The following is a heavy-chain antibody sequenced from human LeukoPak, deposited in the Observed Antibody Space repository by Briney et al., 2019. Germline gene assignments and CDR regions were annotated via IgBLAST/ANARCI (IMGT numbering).Heavy chain of an antibody. D-gene: IGHD5-12*01. Sequence: GGSLRLSCAASGFTFSSYEMNWVRQAPGKGLEWVAVISYDGSNKYYADSVKGRFTISRDNSKNTLYLQMNSLRAEDTAVYYYAKDDGSGYGSFYYYYGMDVWGQGTTVTVSS. J-gene: IGHJ6*02. CDR1: GFTFSSYE. CDR2: ISYDGSNK. CDR3: AKDDGSGYGSFYYYYGMDV. V-gene: IGHV3-30*18.